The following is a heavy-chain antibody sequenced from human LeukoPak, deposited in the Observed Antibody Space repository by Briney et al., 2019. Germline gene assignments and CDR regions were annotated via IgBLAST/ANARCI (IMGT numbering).Heavy chain of an antibody. CDR3: ASYSGSYRYFDF. D-gene: IGHD1-26*01. J-gene: IGHJ4*02. V-gene: IGHV4-59*01. CDR1: GGSISSYY. CDR2: IHYSGST. Sequence: PETLSLTCTVSGGSISSYYWSWIRQPPGKGLEWIGYIHYSGSTNYNPSLKSRVSISVDTSKNQFSLKLSSVTAADAAVYYCASYSGSYRYFDFWGQGTLVTVSS.